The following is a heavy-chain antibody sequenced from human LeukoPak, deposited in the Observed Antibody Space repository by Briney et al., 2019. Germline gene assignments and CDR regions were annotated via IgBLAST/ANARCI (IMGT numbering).Heavy chain of an antibody. D-gene: IGHD6-19*01. J-gene: IGHJ4*02. CDR1: GFTFSNYA. CDR3: VRSSGIAVAGTYFDY. CDR2: ISYDGSDK. Sequence: PGGSLRLSCAASGFTFSNYAMRWVRQAPGKGLEWEAVISYDGSDKYYADSVKGRFTISRDNSKNTLYMQMNSLRDEDTAVYYCVRSSGIAVAGTYFDYWGQGTLVTVSS. V-gene: IGHV3-30*04.